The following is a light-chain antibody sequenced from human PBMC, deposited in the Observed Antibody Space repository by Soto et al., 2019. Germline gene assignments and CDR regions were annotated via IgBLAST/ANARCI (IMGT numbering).Light chain of an antibody. J-gene: IGKJ1*01. CDR3: QHYHSYPWT. Sequence: DIQMTQSPSTLSASVGDRVTITCRASQSISSWLAWYQQKPGKAPNLLIYKASNLERGVTSRFSGSGSGTEFTLTISSRQPDDFATYYCQHYHSYPWTFGQGTKVEIK. V-gene: IGKV1-5*03. CDR2: KAS. CDR1: QSISSW.